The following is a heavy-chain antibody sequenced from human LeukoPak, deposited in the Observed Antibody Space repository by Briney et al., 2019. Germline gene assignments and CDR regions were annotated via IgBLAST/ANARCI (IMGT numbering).Heavy chain of an antibody. Sequence: SETLSLTCTVSGGTISSYYWSWIRQPPGKGLEWIAYIDYSGSTNYNPSLKSRVTISVDASKNQFSLKLSSVTAADTAVYYCARRVKWELMGSCAFDIWGQGTMVTVSS. D-gene: IGHD1-26*01. J-gene: IGHJ3*02. CDR1: GGTISSYY. CDR2: IDYSGST. CDR3: ARRVKWELMGSCAFDI. V-gene: IGHV4-59*08.